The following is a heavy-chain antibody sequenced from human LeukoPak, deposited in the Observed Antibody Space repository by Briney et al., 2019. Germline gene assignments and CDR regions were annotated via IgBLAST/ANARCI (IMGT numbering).Heavy chain of an antibody. CDR2: ISGSGIST. CDR1: GFTFSSYA. J-gene: IGHJ4*02. D-gene: IGHD3-22*01. CDR3: AKSRARREGSSGSVDY. V-gene: IGHV3-23*01. Sequence: GGSLRLSCAASGFTFSSYAMTWVRQAPGKGLEWVSAISGSGISTYYADSVSGRFTISRDNSKNTLYLQMNSLRAKDTAVYYCAKSRARREGSSGSVDYWGQGTLVTVSS.